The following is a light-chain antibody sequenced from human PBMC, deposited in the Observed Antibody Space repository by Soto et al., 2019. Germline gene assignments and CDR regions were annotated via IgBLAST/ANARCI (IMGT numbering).Light chain of an antibody. CDR3: QRYDYSPRIT. Sequence: IVLTQSPGTLSLSPGERTTLSCRASQSVRSDSLAWYQQKPGQAPRLLIYGASNRATDIPDRFSGSGSGTDFTLTISRLEPEDSAVYYCQRYDYSPRITFGQGTRLEIK. CDR2: GAS. V-gene: IGKV3-20*01. J-gene: IGKJ5*01. CDR1: QSVRSDS.